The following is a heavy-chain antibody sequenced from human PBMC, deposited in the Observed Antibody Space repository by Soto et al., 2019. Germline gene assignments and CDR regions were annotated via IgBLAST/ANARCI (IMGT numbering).Heavy chain of an antibody. V-gene: IGHV3-48*02. J-gene: IGHJ5*02. Sequence: EVQLVESGGGLVQPGGSLRLSCAASGFTFSSYSMNWVRQAPGKGLEWVSYISSSSSTIYYAVSVKGRFTISRDNAKNSRYLQMNSVGDVDTAVDCCARGWGVRRDFDWPQPGGQGTLVTFSS. D-gene: IGHD3-9*01. CDR1: GFTFSSYS. CDR3: ARGWGVRRDFDWPQP. CDR2: ISSSSSTI.